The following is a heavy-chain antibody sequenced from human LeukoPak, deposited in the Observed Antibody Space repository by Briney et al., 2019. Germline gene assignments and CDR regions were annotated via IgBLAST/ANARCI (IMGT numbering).Heavy chain of an antibody. Sequence: SGTLSLTCAVSGGSISGPNWWSWVRQPPGKGLEWIGEIYHSGMTNYKTSLKSRVTISVDESKNQFSLKLSSVTAADTAVYYCARDLVENSRGHDFWGQGILVIVSS. J-gene: IGHJ4*02. D-gene: IGHD2-15*01. CDR1: GGSISGPNW. CDR2: IYHSGMT. V-gene: IGHV4-4*02. CDR3: ARDLVENSRGHDF.